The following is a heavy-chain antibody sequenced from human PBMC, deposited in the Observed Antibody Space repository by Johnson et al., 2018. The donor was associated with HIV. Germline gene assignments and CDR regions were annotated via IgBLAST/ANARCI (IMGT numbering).Heavy chain of an antibody. CDR3: AKDFVTHGAFDI. V-gene: IGHV3-30*18. Sequence: QVQLVESGGGVVQPGKSLTLSCVGSGLSFSNFGIHWVRQAPGKGPEWVAVISYDGSNKYYADSVKGRFTISRDNSKNTLYLQMNSLRAEDTAVYYCAKDFVTHGAFDIWGQGTMVTVSS. D-gene: IGHD2-21*01. CDR2: ISYDGSNK. CDR1: GLSFSNFG. J-gene: IGHJ3*02.